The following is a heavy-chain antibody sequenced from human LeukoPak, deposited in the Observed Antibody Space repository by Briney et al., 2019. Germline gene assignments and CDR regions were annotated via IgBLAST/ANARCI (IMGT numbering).Heavy chain of an antibody. CDR1: GFTFSSYA. Sequence: GGSLRLSCAASGFTFSSYAMSWVRQAPGKGLEWVSAISGSGGSTYYADSVKGRFTISRDNSKNTLYLQMNSLRAEDTAVYYCAKDLTMVRGVPFFFDYWGQGTLVTVSS. CDR2: ISGSGGST. CDR3: AKDLTMVRGVPFFFDY. V-gene: IGHV3-23*01. J-gene: IGHJ4*02. D-gene: IGHD3-10*01.